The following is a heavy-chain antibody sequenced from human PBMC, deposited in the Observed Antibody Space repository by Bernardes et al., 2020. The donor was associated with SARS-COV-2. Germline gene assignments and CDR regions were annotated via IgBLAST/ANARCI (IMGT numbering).Heavy chain of an antibody. D-gene: IGHD2-21*01. CDR2: ISSSSNYI. CDR1: GFPVSTSY. CDR3: ARFAEPYCGGDCYSDY. J-gene: IGHJ4*02. Sequence: GGSLRLSCAVSGFPVSTSYMTWVRQAPGKGLEWVSSISSSSNYIYYADSVKGRFTISRDNAQNSLYLQMNSLRAEDTAVYYCARFAEPYCGGDCYSDYWGQGTLVTVSS. V-gene: IGHV3-21*01.